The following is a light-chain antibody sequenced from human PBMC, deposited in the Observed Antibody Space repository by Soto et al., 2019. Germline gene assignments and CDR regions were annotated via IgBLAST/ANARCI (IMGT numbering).Light chain of an antibody. J-gene: IGKJ4*01. V-gene: IGKV3-11*01. Sequence: EIVLTQSPATLSLSPGERATLSCRASQSVSNHLAWYQQKPGQAPRLLIYDASNRATGIPARFSGSGSGTDVTLTISSLEPEDFAVYYCQQRSNWPLLTFGGGTKVEIK. CDR1: QSVSNH. CDR3: QQRSNWPLLT. CDR2: DAS.